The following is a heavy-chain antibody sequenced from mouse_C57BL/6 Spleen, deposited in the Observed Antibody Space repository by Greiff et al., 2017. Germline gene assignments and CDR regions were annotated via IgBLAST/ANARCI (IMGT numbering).Heavy chain of an antibody. CDR1: GYTFTDYE. CDR2: IDPETGGT. J-gene: IGHJ4*01. Sequence: QVQLQQSGAALVRPGASVTLSCKASGYTFTDYEMHWVKQTPVHVLEWIGAIDPETGGTASNQKFTGKAILTADKSSSTAYMELRSLTSEDSAVYYCTRWSSNYAMDYWGQGTSVTVSS. D-gene: IGHD1-1*01. CDR3: TRWSSNYAMDY. V-gene: IGHV1-15*01.